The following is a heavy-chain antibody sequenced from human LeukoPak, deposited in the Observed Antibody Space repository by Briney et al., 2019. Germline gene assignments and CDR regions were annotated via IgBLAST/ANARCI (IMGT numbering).Heavy chain of an antibody. Sequence: SQTLSLTCTVSGGSISSGSYYWSWIRQPAGKGLEWIGRIYTSGSTNYNPSLKSRVTISVDTSKNQFSLKLSSVTAADTAVYYCARGLLLSYYTLDYFDYWGQGTLVTVSS. CDR2: IYTSGST. CDR1: GGSISSGSYY. J-gene: IGHJ4*02. CDR3: ARGLLLSYYTLDYFDY. V-gene: IGHV4-61*02. D-gene: IGHD3-22*01.